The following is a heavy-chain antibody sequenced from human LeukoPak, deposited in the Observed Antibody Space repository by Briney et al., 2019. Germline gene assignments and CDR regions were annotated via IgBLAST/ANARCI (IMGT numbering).Heavy chain of an antibody. J-gene: IGHJ4*02. CDR3: AKEVSGSYRSHYYFDY. Sequence: GGSLRLSCAASGFTFSSYWMSWVRQAPGKGLEWVANIKQDGSGKYYVDSVKGRFTISRDNAKNSLYLQMNSLRAEDTAVYYCAKEVSGSYRSHYYFDYWGQGTLVTVSS. CDR1: GFTFSSYW. V-gene: IGHV3-7*01. D-gene: IGHD1-26*01. CDR2: IKQDGSGK.